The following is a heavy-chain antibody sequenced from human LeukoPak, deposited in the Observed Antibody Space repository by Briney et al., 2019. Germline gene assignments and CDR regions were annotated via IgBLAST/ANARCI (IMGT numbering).Heavy chain of an antibody. J-gene: IGHJ4*02. CDR2: IYYSGST. D-gene: IGHD4-11*01. V-gene: IGHV4-39*07. CDR3: ARALMTTVTTPFDY. Sequence: SETLSLTCTVSGGSISSSSYYWGWIRQPPGKGLERIGSIYYSGSTYYNPSLKSRVTISVDTSKNQFSLKLSSVTAADTAVYYCARALMTTVTTPFDYWGQGTLVTVSS. CDR1: GGSISSSSYY.